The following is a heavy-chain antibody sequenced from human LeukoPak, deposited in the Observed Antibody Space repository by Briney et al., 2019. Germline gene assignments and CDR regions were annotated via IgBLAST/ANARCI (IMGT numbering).Heavy chain of an antibody. V-gene: IGHV3-48*01. J-gene: IGHJ4*02. CDR3: AISSSYNYFDY. CDR2: ISRGSTTI. CDR1: GFSFSSYN. D-gene: IGHD2-15*01. Sequence: PGGSLRHSCTASGFSFSSYNINWVRQAPGKGLEWVSYISRGSTTIYYADSLKGRFTISRDNAKNSLYLEMNSLRAEDTAVYYCAISSSYNYFDYWGQGTLVTVSS.